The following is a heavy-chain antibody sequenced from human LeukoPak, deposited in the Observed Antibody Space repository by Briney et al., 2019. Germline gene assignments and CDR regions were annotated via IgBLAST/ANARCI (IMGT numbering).Heavy chain of an antibody. CDR3: ARGTAMVTFNY. Sequence: SETLSLTCTVSGGSISSYYWSWIRQPPGKGLDWIGYVYYSGSTNYNPSLTSRVTIPIDRSKNQFSLKLSSVTAADTAVYYCARGTAMVTFNYWGQGTLVTVSS. CDR2: VYYSGST. V-gene: IGHV4-59*01. J-gene: IGHJ4*02. CDR1: GGSISSYY. D-gene: IGHD5-18*01.